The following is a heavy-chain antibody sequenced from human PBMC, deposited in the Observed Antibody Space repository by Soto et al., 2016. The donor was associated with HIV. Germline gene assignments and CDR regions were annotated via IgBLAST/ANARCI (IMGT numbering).Heavy chain of an antibody. J-gene: IGHJ4*01. CDR1: GFGFTNYG. Sequence: QVHLVESGGGVVQHGRSLRLSCVASGFGFTNYGLHWVRQAPGRGLEWVAMIWFDGSAKYYRDSVRGRFTISKDSSKNTLHLQMNSLRADDTAVYYCARGPVYDTSSHFDFWGQGTLVTVSS. CDR3: ARGPVYDTSSHFDF. V-gene: IGHV3-33*01. CDR2: IWFDGSAK. D-gene: IGHD6-6*01.